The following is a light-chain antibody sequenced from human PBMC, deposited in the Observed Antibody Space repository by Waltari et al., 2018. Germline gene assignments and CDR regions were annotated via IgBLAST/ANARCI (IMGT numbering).Light chain of an antibody. J-gene: IGKJ4*01. CDR3: QQANSCPLT. CDR2: GAS. Sequence: DIQMTQSPSSVSASVGDRVTITCRASQGISSWLAWYQQTPGKAPKLLIHGASTSQSGVPSRFSGSGSVTDFTLTVSSLQPEDFATYYCQQANSCPLTFGGGTKVESK. CDR1: QGISSW. V-gene: IGKV1-12*01.